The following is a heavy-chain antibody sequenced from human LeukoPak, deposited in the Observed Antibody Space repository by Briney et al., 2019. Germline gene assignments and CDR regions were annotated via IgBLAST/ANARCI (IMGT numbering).Heavy chain of an antibody. CDR3: TREISKSNYDILTGFPGLLDY. D-gene: IGHD3-9*01. CDR2: TYYRSKWYN. V-gene: IGHV6-1*01. J-gene: IGHJ4*02. Sequence: ASQTLSLTCAISGDSVSSNSATWNWVRQSPSRGLEWLGRTYYRSKWYNDYAVSVKSRITINPDTSKNQFSLQLNSVTPEDTAVYYCTREISKSNYDILTGFPGLLDYWGQGTLVTVSS. CDR1: GDSVSSNSAT.